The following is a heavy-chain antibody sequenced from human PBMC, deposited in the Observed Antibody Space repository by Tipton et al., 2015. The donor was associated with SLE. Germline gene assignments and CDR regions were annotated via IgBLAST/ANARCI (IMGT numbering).Heavy chain of an antibody. V-gene: IGHV3-30*02. J-gene: IGHJ4*02. CDR2: IRDDGNEE. CDR3: VREGETRMIVSVTSSFDY. Sequence: SLRLSCAASGFTLRNYYMHWVRQAPGKGLEWVAFIRDDGNEEYYADSVKGRFTISRDNSKNMVYLQMNSLRTEDTADYCCVREGETRMIVSVTSSFDYWGQGTLVTVSS. CDR1: GFTLRNYY. D-gene: IGHD3-22*01.